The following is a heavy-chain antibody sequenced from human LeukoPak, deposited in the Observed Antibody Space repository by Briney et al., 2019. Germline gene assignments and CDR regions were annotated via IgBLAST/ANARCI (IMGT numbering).Heavy chain of an antibody. Sequence: GRSLRLSFAASGFTFSSYAMHWVRQAPGKGLEWVAVISYDGSNKYYADSVKGRFTISRDNSKNTLYLQMNSLRAEDTAVYYCARPHYDFWSGYSDFDYWGQGTLVTVSS. CDR1: GFTFSSYA. V-gene: IGHV3-30-3*01. CDR3: ARPHYDFWSGYSDFDY. D-gene: IGHD3-3*01. J-gene: IGHJ4*02. CDR2: ISYDGSNK.